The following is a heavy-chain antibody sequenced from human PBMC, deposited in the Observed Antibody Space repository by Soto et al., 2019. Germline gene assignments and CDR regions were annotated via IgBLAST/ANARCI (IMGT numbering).Heavy chain of an antibody. CDR2: IYSGGST. J-gene: IGHJ3*02. CDR1: GFTVSSNY. Sequence: GGSLRLSCAASGFTVSSNYMSWVRQAPGKGLEWVSVIYSGGSTYYADSVKGRFTISRDNSKNTLYLQMNSLRAEDTAVYYCARDPIFARPGQTTASIWGQGTMVTVSS. CDR3: ARDPIFARPGQTTASI. D-gene: IGHD3-3*01. V-gene: IGHV3-53*01.